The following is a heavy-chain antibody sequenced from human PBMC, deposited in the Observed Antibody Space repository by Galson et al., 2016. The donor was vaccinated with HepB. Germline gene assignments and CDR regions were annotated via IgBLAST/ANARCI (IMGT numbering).Heavy chain of an antibody. CDR2: VSFDGNNK. CDR3: VKDRKWGESGSYFDY. D-gene: IGHD3-16*01. CDR1: GFNFSTLG. V-gene: IGHV3-30*18. J-gene: IGHJ4*02. Sequence: SLRLSCAASGFNFSTLGMHWVRQAPGKGLEWVAVVSFDGNNKYYADSVRGRFTISRDNSKNTLYLEMSSLRAEDTAVYYCVKDRKWGESGSYFDYWGQGTLVTVSS.